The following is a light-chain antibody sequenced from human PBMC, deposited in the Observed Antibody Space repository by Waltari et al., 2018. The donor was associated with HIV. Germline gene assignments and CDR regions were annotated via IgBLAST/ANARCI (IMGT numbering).Light chain of an antibody. CDR1: NIGTKS. Sequence: SYVLTQPPSVSVAPGKTAKLTCVGNNIGTKSVHWYQQKPDQAPVLVIYYNADRPAGSPERFSGSNSGNTATLTINRVEAGDEADYYCHVWDTISDHVVFGGGSKLTVL. CDR2: YNA. J-gene: IGLJ2*01. CDR3: HVWDTISDHVV. V-gene: IGLV3-21*04.